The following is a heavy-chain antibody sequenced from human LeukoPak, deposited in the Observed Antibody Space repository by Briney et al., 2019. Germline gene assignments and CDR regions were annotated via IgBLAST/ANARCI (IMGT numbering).Heavy chain of an antibody. CDR3: ARDYFRLVEGPPEYYYYYMDV. J-gene: IGHJ6*03. CDR1: GFTFSSYS. V-gene: IGHV3-21*01. D-gene: IGHD6-19*01. CDR2: ISSSSSYI. Sequence: GGSLRLSCAASGFTFSSYSMNWVRQAPGKGLEWVSSISSSSSYIYYADSVKGRFTISRDNAKNSLYLQMNSLRAEDTAVYYCARDYFRLVEGPPEYYYYYMDVWGKGTSVTVSS.